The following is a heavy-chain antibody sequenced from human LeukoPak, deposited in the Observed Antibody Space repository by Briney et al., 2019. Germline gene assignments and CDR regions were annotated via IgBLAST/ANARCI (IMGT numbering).Heavy chain of an antibody. Sequence: PSETLSLACAVYGGSFSGYYWSWIRQPPGKGLEWIGEINHSRSTNYNPSLKSRVTISVDTSKNQFSLKLSSVTAADTAVYYCARPGYSSGWYGYWGQGTLVTVSS. D-gene: IGHD6-19*01. J-gene: IGHJ4*02. CDR1: GGSFSGYY. CDR2: INHSRST. V-gene: IGHV4-34*01. CDR3: ARPGYSSGWYGY.